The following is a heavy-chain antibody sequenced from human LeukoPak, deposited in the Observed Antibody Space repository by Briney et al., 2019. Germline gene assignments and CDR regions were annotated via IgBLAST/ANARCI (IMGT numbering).Heavy chain of an antibody. CDR2: INPSGGST. J-gene: IGHJ5*02. CDR3: ARARPIIAAAGSGFNNWFDP. CDR1: GYTFTSYY. Sequence: ASVKVSCKASGYTFTSYYMHWVRQAPGQGLEWMGIINPSGGSTSYARKFQGRVTMTRDTSTSTVYMELSSLRSEDTAVYYCARARPIIAAAGSGFNNWFDPWGQGTLVTVSS. V-gene: IGHV1-46*01. D-gene: IGHD6-13*01.